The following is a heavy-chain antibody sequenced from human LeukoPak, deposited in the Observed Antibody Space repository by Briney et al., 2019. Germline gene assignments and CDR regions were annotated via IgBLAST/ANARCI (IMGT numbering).Heavy chain of an antibody. CDR2: IRSKAYGGTT. J-gene: IGHJ4*02. CDR1: GFTFGDYA. D-gene: IGHD3-22*01. V-gene: IGHV3-49*04. CDR3: TRGDYYDSVDY. Sequence: PGGSLRLSCTASGFTFGDYAMSWVRQAPGKGLEWVGFIRSKAYGGTTEYAASVKGRFTISRDDSKSIAYLQMNSLKTEDTAVYYCTRGDYYDSVDYWGQGTLVTVSS.